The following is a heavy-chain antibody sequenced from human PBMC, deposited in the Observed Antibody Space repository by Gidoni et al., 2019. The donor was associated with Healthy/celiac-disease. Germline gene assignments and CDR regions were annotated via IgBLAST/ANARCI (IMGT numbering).Heavy chain of an antibody. J-gene: IGHJ4*02. CDR3: ARSWFGELFFDY. CDR1: GGSISSYY. CDR2: IYYSGST. V-gene: IGHV4-59*01. D-gene: IGHD3-10*01. Sequence: QVQLQESGPGLVKPSETLSLPCTVPGGSISSYYWSWIRQPPGKGLEWIGYIYYSGSTNYNPSLKSRVTISVDTSKNQFSLKLSSVTAADTAVYYCARSWFGELFFDYWGQGTLVTVSS.